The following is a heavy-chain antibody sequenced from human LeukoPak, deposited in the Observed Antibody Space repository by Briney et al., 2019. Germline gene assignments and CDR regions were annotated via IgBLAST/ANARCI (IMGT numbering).Heavy chain of an antibody. V-gene: IGHV4-59*08. CDR2: IYYSGST. J-gene: IGHJ4*02. CDR3: ARHPVAGYFDY. D-gene: IGHD6-19*01. CDR1: GGSISSYY. Sequence: KASQTLSLTCTVSGGSISSYYWSWIRQPPGKGLEWIGYIYYSGSTNYNPSLKSRVTISVDTSKNQFSLKLSSVTAADTAVYYCARHPVAGYFDYWGQGTLVTVSS.